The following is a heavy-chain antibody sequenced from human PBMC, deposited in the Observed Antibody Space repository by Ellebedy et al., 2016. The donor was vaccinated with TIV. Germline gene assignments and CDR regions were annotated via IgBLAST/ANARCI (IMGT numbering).Heavy chain of an antibody. CDR2: ISAYNGNT. J-gene: IGHJ6*02. CDR3: ARYPIAARRGMDV. Sequence: ASVKVSXXASGYTFTSYGISWVRQAPGQGLEWMGWISAYNGNTNYAQKLQGRVTMTRDTSTSTVYMELSSLRSEDTAVYYCARYPIAARRGMDVWGQGTTVTVSS. D-gene: IGHD6-6*01. CDR1: GYTFTSYG. V-gene: IGHV1-18*01.